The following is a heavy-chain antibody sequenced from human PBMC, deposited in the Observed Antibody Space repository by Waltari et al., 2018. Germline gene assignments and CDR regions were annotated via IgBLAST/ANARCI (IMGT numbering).Heavy chain of an antibody. V-gene: IGHV3-21*01. J-gene: IGHJ4*02. D-gene: IGHD2-15*01. CDR2: ISSSSSYR. Sequence: EVQLVESGGGLVKPGGSLRLSCAASGFTFSSYSMNCVRQAPGKGLEWVSSISSSSSYRYYADSVKGRFTISRDNAKNSLYRQMNSLRAEDTAVYYCARDSQQVVVAANIDYWGQGTLVTVSS. CDR1: GFTFSSYS. CDR3: ARDSQQVVVAANIDY.